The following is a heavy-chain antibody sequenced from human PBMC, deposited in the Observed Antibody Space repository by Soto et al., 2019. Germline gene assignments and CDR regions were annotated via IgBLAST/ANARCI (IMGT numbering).Heavy chain of an antibody. Sequence: EVQLVESGGGLVQPGGSLRLSCEASGFTFRNYDMHWVRQGTGKGLEWVSGISAAGDPDYADSVEGRFTISSENAQNSFFLQMNSLRVGDTAVYYCARTDSDFYGLDVWGQGTTVIVSS. CDR2: ISAAGDP. CDR3: ARTDSDFYGLDV. D-gene: IGHD4-4*01. J-gene: IGHJ6*02. CDR1: GFTFRNYD. V-gene: IGHV3-13*05.